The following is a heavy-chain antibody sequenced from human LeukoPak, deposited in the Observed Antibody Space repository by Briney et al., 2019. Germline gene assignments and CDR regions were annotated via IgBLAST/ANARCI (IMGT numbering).Heavy chain of an antibody. CDR3: AKGGLQDRYFDY. Sequence: PGGSLRLSCAASGFTFSSYAMHWVRQAPGKGLEWVSGISWNSDTIGYADSVKGRFTISRDSAKKSLYLQMNSLRAEDTALYYCAKGGLQDRYFDYWGQGTLVTVSS. D-gene: IGHD5-24*01. J-gene: IGHJ4*02. CDR1: GFTFSSYA. V-gene: IGHV3-9*01. CDR2: ISWNSDTI.